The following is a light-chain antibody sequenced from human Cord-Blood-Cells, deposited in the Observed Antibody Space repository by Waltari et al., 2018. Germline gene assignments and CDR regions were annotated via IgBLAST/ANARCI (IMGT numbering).Light chain of an antibody. CDR3: CSYAGSSTWV. CDR2: VGS. J-gene: IGLJ3*02. V-gene: IGLV2-23*01. Sequence: QSALTQPASVSGSPGPSITISCTRTSSDVGSYNLVSWYQQHPGKAPKLMIYVGSKRPSGVSKRFSGSKSGNTASLTISGLQAEDEADYYCCSYAGSSTWVFGGGTKLTVL. CDR1: SSDVGSYNL.